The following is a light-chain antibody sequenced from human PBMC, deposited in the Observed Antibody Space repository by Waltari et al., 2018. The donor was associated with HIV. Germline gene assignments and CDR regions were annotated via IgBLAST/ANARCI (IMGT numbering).Light chain of an antibody. CDR2: DVS. CDR1: TSDVGGKNY. Sequence: QSALTQPASVSGSPGQSITISCTGTTSDVGGKNYVSWYQKHPGKAPKLLIYDVSNRPSGVSNRFSGSKSGNSASLTISVLQAEDEADYYCSSYTRSSTLFGGGTKLTVL. J-gene: IGLJ2*01. CDR3: SSYTRSSTL. V-gene: IGLV2-14*01.